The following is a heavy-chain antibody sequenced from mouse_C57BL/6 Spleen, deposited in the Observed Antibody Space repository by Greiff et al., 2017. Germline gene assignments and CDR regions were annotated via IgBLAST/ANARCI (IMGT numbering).Heavy chain of an antibody. V-gene: IGHV14-1*01. CDR1: GFNIKDYY. D-gene: IGHD1-1*01. J-gene: IGHJ3*01. CDR2: IDPEDGDT. Sequence: VQLQQSGAELVRPGASVKLSCTASGFNIKDYYMHWVKQRPEQGLEWIGRIDPEDGDTEYAPKFQGKATMTADTSSNTAYLQLSSLTSEDTAVYYCTTGITTVPVAYWGQGTLVTVSA. CDR3: TTGITTVPVAY.